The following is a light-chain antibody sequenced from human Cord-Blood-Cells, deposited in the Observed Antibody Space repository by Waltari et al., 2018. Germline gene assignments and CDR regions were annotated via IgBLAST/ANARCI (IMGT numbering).Light chain of an antibody. CDR2: EGS. J-gene: IGLJ3*02. V-gene: IGLV2-23*01. CDR3: CTYAGSSTWV. Sequence: QSALTQPASVSGSPGQSLTISYPGTTSDVGSYNLVSWYQQHPGKAPKLMIYEGSKRPSGVSNRFSGSKSGNTASLTISGLQAEDEADYYCCTYAGSSTWVFGGGTKLTVL. CDR1: TSDVGSYNL.